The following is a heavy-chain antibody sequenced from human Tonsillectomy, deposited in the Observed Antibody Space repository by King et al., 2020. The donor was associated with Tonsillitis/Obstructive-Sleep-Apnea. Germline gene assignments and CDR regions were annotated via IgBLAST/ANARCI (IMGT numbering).Heavy chain of an antibody. V-gene: IGHV3-33*03. D-gene: IGHD5-24*01. J-gene: IGHJ4*02. CDR2: IWYDGSKK. CDR1: SFG. Sequence: SFGMHWVRQAPGKGLEWVSVIWYDGSKKYYGDSVKGRFTISRDKSKDTLYLQMNSLKAEDTAVYYCAKDRRDGYNFDDYWGQGNLVTVSA. CDR3: AKDRRDGYNFDDY.